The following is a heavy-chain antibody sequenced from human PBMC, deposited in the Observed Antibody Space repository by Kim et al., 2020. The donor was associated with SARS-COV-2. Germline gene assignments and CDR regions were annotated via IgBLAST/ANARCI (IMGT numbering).Heavy chain of an antibody. V-gene: IGHV1-46*01. D-gene: IGHD6-13*01. Sequence: QGRVTMTRDTSTSTVYMELSSLRSEDTAVYYCARDGPGGIAAAGGDAFDIWGQGTMVTVSS. J-gene: IGHJ3*02. CDR3: ARDGPGGIAAAGGDAFDI.